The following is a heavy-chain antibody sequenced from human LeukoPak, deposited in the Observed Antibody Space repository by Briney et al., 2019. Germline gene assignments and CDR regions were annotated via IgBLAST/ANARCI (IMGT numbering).Heavy chain of an antibody. J-gene: IGHJ6*03. CDR2: ISSSSSYI. CDR3: ARDGYSGSYNLYYYYYMDV. D-gene: IGHD1-26*01. Sequence: PGGSLRLSCAASGFTFSSYSMNWVRQAPGKGLEGVSSISSSSSYIYYADSVKGRFAIPRDNAKNSLYLQMNSLRAEDTAVYYCARDGYSGSYNLYYYYYMDVWGKGTTVTVSS. CDR1: GFTFSSYS. V-gene: IGHV3-21*01.